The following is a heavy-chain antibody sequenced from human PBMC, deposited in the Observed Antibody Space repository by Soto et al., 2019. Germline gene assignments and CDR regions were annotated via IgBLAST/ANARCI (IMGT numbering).Heavy chain of an antibody. Sequence: GGSLRLSCAASGFTFSSYWMHWVRQAPGKGLVWVSRISTDVSSTSYADSVKGRFTISRDNAKNTLYLQMNSLRAEDTAVYYCGTVFDYWGQGTLVTVSS. CDR3: GTVFDY. CDR2: ISTDVSST. V-gene: IGHV3-74*01. CDR1: GFTFSSYW. J-gene: IGHJ4*02.